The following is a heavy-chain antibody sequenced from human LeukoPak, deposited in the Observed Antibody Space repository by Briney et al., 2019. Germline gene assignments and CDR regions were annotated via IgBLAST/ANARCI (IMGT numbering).Heavy chain of an antibody. CDR1: GFAVKSSY. J-gene: IGHJ4*02. CDR2: LYAGGES. Sequence: GGSLRLSCAASGFAVKSSYMNWVRQAPGKGLEWVSVLYAGGESYYADSVLGRFTISRDNSNNIVFLEMNSLTADDTAVYFCARDSAGNQYSSGNFDLWGQGTLVTVSS. D-gene: IGHD3-10*01. CDR3: ARDSAGNQYSSGNFDL. V-gene: IGHV3-53*01.